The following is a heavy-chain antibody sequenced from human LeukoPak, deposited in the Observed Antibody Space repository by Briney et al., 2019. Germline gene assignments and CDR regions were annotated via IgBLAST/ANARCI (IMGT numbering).Heavy chain of an antibody. CDR1: GGSFSGYY. V-gene: IGHV3-23*01. Sequence: ETLSLTCAVYGGSFSGYYWSWISQPPGKGLEWVSAISGSGGSTYYADSVKGRFTISRDNSKNTLYLQMNSLRAEDTAVYYCAKEEGIVVVPAAIDYWGQGTLVTVSS. J-gene: IGHJ4*02. CDR2: ISGSGGST. CDR3: AKEEGIVVVPAAIDY. D-gene: IGHD2-2*01.